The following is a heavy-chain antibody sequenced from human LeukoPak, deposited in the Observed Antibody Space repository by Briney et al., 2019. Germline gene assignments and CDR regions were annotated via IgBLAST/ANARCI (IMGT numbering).Heavy chain of an antibody. CDR1: GFTFSSYS. V-gene: IGHV3-48*01. CDR2: ISSSSSTI. Sequence: PGGSLRLSCAASGFTFSSYSMNWVRQAPGKGLEWVSYISSSSSTIYYADSVKGRFTISRDNAKNSLYLQMNSLRAEDTAVYYCARDPVLRFLEWLSEPKNYYYYMDVWGKGTTVTVSS. CDR3: ARDPVLRFLEWLSEPKNYYYYMDV. J-gene: IGHJ6*03. D-gene: IGHD3-3*01.